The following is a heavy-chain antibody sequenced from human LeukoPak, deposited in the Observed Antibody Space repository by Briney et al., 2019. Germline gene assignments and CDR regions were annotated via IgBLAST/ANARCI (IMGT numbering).Heavy chain of an antibody. D-gene: IGHD3-22*01. CDR3: ARGEGSYYYDSSGYYIPNWYFDL. J-gene: IGHJ2*01. CDR2: IYHSGST. V-gene: IGHV4-38-2*01. Sequence: SETLSLTCAVSGYSISSGYYWGWIRQPPGKGLEWVGSIYHSGSTYYNPSLKSRVTISVDTSKNQFSLKLSSVTAADTAVYYCARGEGSYYYDSSGYYIPNWYFDLWGRGTLVTVSS. CDR1: GYSISSGYY.